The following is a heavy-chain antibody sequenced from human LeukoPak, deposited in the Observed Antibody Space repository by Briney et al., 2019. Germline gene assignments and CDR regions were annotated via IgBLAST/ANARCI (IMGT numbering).Heavy chain of an antibody. J-gene: IGHJ3*02. CDR2: IIPILGIA. D-gene: IGHD3-10*01. CDR1: GGTFSSYA. V-gene: IGHV1-69*04. CDR3: ARDAESDYYGSAEI. Sequence: ASVKASCKASGGTFSSYAISWVRQAPGQGLEWMGRIIPILGIANYVQKFQGRVTITADKSTSTAYMELSSLRSEDTAVYYCARDAESDYYGSAEIWGQGTMVTVSS.